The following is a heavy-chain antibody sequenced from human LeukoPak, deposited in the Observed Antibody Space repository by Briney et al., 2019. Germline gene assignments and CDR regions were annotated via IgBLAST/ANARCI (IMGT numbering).Heavy chain of an antibody. J-gene: IGHJ5*02. CDR1: GGSISSYY. CDR2: IYYSGST. CDR3: ARGRAGYYGTPFDP. Sequence: SETLSLTCTVSGGSISSYYWSWIRQPPGKGLEWIGYIYYSGSTNYNPSLKSRVTISVDTSKNQFSLKLSSVTAADTAVYYCARGRAGYYGTPFDPWGQGTLVTVSS. V-gene: IGHV4-59*01. D-gene: IGHD3-9*01.